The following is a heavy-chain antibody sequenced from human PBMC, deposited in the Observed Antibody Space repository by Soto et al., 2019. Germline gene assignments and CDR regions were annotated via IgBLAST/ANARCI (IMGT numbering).Heavy chain of an antibody. CDR1: GFTFSSYS. V-gene: IGHV3-21*01. D-gene: IGHD4-17*01. CDR2: ISSSSSYI. CDR3: AILTTVTTFPFDY. J-gene: IGHJ4*02. Sequence: GGSLRLSCAASGFTFSSYSMNWVRQAPGKGLEWVSSISSSSSYIYYADSVKGRFTISRDNAKNSLYLQMNSLRAEDTAVYYCAILTTVTTFPFDYWGQGTLVTVSS.